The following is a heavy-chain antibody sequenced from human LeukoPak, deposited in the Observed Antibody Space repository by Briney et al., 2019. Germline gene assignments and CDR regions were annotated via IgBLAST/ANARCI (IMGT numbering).Heavy chain of an antibody. D-gene: IGHD3-10*01. V-gene: IGHV4-59*12. Sequence: SETLSLTCTVSGGSISSYYWSWIRQPPGKGLEWIGYIYYSGSTNYNPSLKSRVTISVDTSKNQFSLKLSSVTAADTAVYYCARTEELLWFGELEAWFDPWGQGTLVTVSS. CDR2: IYYSGST. CDR3: ARTEELLWFGELEAWFDP. J-gene: IGHJ5*02. CDR1: GGSISSYY.